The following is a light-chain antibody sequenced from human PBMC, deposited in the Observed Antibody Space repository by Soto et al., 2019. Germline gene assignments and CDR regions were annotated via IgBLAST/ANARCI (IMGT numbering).Light chain of an antibody. Sequence: QSALTQPPSASGYPGQSVTISCAGTSSDVGGYKYVSWYQQHPGKVPKLIIYEVSERPSGVPERFSGSKSGNTASLTVSGLQAEDEADYYCSSYAGSNHLVFGGGTQLTVL. J-gene: IGLJ2*01. CDR3: SSYAGSNHLV. V-gene: IGLV2-8*01. CDR1: SSDVGGYKY. CDR2: EVS.